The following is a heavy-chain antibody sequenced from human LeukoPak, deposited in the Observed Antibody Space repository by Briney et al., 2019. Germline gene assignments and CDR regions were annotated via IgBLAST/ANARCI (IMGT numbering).Heavy chain of an antibody. CDR1: GGSISSNY. D-gene: IGHD3-22*01. CDR3: ARRGDYYDSSGYSDYFDY. CDR2: IYSGGST. J-gene: IGHJ4*02. V-gene: IGHV3-66*01. Sequence: ETLSLTCTVSGGSISSNYMSWVRQAPGKGLEWVSVIYSGGSTYYADSVKGRFTISRDNSKNTLYLQMNSLRAEDTAVYYCARRGDYYDSSGYSDYFDYWGQGTLVTVSS.